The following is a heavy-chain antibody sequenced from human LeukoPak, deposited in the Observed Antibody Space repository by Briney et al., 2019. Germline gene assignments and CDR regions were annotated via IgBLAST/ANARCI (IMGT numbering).Heavy chain of an antibody. J-gene: IGHJ4*02. D-gene: IGHD2-8*01. CDR1: GFIFTGYW. CDR2: IYPADSET. Sequence: GESLKISCKGSGFIFTGYWIVWVRQMPGKGLEWMGIIYPADSETTYSPSFQGQITISADRSSTTAHLQWSSLKASDTAIYYCGRATCVNGICYTLYWGQGSLVTVSS. CDR3: GRATCVNGICYTLY. V-gene: IGHV5-51*01.